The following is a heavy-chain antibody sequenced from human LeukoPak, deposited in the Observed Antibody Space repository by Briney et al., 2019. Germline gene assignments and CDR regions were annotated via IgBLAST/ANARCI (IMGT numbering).Heavy chain of an antibody. CDR2: INPSGGST. D-gene: IGHD1-26*01. V-gene: IGHV1-46*01. CDR1: GYTFTSYY. Sequence: ASVKVSCKASGYTFTSYYMHWVRQAPGQGLEWMGIINPSGGSTSYAQKFQGRVTITADESTSTAYMELSSLRSEDTAVYYCARDVTNSGSRRPASFYAFDIWGQGTMVTVSS. J-gene: IGHJ3*02. CDR3: ARDVTNSGSRRPASFYAFDI.